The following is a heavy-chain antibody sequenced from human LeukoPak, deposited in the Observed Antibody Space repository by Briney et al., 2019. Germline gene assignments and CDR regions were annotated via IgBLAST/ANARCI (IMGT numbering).Heavy chain of an antibody. CDR2: IYHSGST. V-gene: IGHV4-38-2*02. D-gene: IGHD2-2*01. CDR1: GYSISSGYY. CDR3: ARAPRDRGYCGATSCFEYMDV. J-gene: IGHJ6*03. Sequence: SETLSLTCTVSGYSISSGYYWGWIRQPPGKGLEWIGSIYHSGSTNYNPSLKSRVTISVDTSKNQFSLKLSSVTAADTAVYYCARAPRDRGYCGATSCFEYMDVWGRGTTVTISS.